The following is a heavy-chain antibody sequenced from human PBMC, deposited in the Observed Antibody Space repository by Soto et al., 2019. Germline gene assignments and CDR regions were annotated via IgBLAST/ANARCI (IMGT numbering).Heavy chain of an antibody. CDR3: ARRYGSAIDY. Sequence: PSETLSLTCAVYGGSFSGYYCSWIRQPPGKGLEWIGEINHSGSTNYNPSLKSRVTISVDTSKNQFSLKLSSVTAADTAVYYCARRYGSAIDYWGQGTLVTVSS. V-gene: IGHV4-34*01. J-gene: IGHJ4*02. CDR1: GGSFSGYY. D-gene: IGHD1-26*01. CDR2: INHSGST.